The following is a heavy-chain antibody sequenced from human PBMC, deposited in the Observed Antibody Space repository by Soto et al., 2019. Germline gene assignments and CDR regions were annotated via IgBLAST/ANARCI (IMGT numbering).Heavy chain of an antibody. CDR1: GGSFSGYY. CDR3: ARGPRLYGSGSYRLDY. V-gene: IGHV4-34*01. D-gene: IGHD3-10*01. CDR2: INHSGST. Sequence: PSETLSLTCAVYGGSFSGYYWSWIRQPPGKGLEWIGEINHSGSTNYNPSLKSRVTISVDTSKNQFSMKLSSVTAADMVLYYCARGPRLYGSGSYRLDYWGQGILVTVSS. J-gene: IGHJ4*02.